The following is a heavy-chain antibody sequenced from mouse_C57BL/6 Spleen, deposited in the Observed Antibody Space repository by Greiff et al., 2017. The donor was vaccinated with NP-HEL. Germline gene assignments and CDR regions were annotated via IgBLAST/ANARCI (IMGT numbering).Heavy chain of an antibody. Sequence: EVQVVESGGGLVKPGGSLKLACAASGFTFSSYAMSWVRQTPEKRLEWVATISDGGSYTYYPDNVKGRFTISRDNAKNNLYLHMSHLKSEDTAMYYCARDGNYALYAIDYWGQGTSVTVSS. CDR2: ISDGGSYT. CDR1: GFTFSSYA. D-gene: IGHD2-1*01. CDR3: ARDGNYALYAIDY. J-gene: IGHJ4*01. V-gene: IGHV5-4*01.